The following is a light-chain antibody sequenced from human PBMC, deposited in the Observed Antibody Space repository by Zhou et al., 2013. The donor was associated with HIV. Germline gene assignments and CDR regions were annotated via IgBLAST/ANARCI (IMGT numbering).Light chain of an antibody. CDR2: DAS. CDR1: QDISRY. V-gene: IGKV1-33*01. Sequence: DIQLTQSPSSLSASVGDRVTITCQASQDISRYLNWYQQKPGKAPRLLIYDASNLETGVPGRFSGSRSGTEFTFTISSLQPDDFATYYCQQYNSSPWTFGQGTKVEIK. CDR3: QQYNSSPWT. J-gene: IGKJ1*01.